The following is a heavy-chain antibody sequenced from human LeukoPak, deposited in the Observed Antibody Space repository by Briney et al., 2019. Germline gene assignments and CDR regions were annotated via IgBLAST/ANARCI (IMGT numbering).Heavy chain of an antibody. D-gene: IGHD5-18*01. V-gene: IGHV4-39*01. CDR3: ARHRGKYSPHDAFDI. J-gene: IGHJ3*02. CDR2: IYYSGST. Sequence: SETLSLTCGVSGGSISSSGYYWGCIRQPPGKGLEWIGSIYYSGSTYYNPSLKSRVTISVDTSKNQFSLKLSSVTAADTAVYYCARHRGKYSPHDAFDIWGQGTMVTVSS. CDR1: GGSISSSGYY.